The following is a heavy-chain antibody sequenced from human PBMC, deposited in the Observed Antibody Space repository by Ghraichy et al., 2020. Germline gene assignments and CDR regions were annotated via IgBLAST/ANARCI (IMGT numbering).Heavy chain of an antibody. D-gene: IGHD4-17*01. CDR3: ARVFYGYSPSETSYYYAMDV. CDR2: FNTGNDNT. Sequence: ASVKVSCKTSGYTFTSYALHWVRRAPGQRLEWMGWFNTGNDNTKYSQKFQGRVTFTRDTSASTAYMELSSLRSEDTAVYYCARVFYGYSPSETSYYYAMDVWGQGTTVTVSS. J-gene: IGHJ6*02. CDR1: GYTFTSYA. V-gene: IGHV1-3*04.